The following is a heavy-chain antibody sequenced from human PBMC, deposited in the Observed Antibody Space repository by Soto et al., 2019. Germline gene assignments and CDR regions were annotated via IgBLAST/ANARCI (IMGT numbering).Heavy chain of an antibody. CDR2: INPNSGGT. D-gene: IGHD1-7*01. CDR1: GYTFTGYY. CDR3: ARVPRAGTTPYDASDI. Sequence: ASVKVSCKASGYTFTGYYMHWVRQAPGQGLEWMGWINPNSGGTNYAQKFQGWVTMTRDTSISTAYMELSRLRSDDTAVYYCARVPRAGTTPYDASDIWGQGTMVTVSS. V-gene: IGHV1-2*04. J-gene: IGHJ3*02.